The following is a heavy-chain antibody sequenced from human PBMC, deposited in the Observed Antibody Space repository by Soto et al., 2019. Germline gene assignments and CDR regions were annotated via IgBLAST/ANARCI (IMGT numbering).Heavy chain of an antibody. Sequence: PSETLSLTCAVYGGSFSGYYWSWIRQPPGKGLEWIGEINHSGSTNYNPSLKSRVTISVDTSKNQFSLKLSSVTAADTAVYYCARSRFWGSSGWVDPWGQGTLVTVSS. D-gene: IGHD3-16*01. J-gene: IGHJ5*02. CDR2: INHSGST. V-gene: IGHV4-34*01. CDR1: GGSFSGYY. CDR3: ARSRFWGSSGWVDP.